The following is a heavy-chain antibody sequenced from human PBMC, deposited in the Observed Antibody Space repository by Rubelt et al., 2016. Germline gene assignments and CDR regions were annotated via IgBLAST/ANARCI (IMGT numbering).Heavy chain of an antibody. Sequence: QKQLVWSGPEVKKPGTSVKVSCKASGYTVTSSAVQWVRQARGQRLEWRGWIAVGSGNTNYAQKLQDTGTITRDMSTSTASMELRSLRSEYPAVYYCAADSGFGLSMDVLGQGTTVTVS. CDR1: GYTVTSSA. V-gene: IGHV1-58*01. D-gene: IGHD5-12*01. J-gene: IGHJ6*02. CDR3: AADSGFGLSMDV. CDR2: IAVGSGNT.